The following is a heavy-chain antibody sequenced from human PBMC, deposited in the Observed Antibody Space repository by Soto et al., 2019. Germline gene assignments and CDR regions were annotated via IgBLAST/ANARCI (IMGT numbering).Heavy chain of an antibody. CDR1: GGSISSSSYY. J-gene: IGHJ4*02. Sequence: SETLSLTCTVSGGSISSSSYYWGWIRQPPGKGLEWIGSIYYSGSTYYNPSLKSRVTISVDTSKNQFSLKLSSVTAADTAVYYCASFVPRNFDYWGQGTLVTVSS. CDR2: IYYSGST. CDR3: ASFVPRNFDY. D-gene: IGHD6-6*01. V-gene: IGHV4-39*01.